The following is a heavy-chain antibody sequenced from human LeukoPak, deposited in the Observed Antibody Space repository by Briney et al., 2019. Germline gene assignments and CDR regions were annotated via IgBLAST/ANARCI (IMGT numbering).Heavy chain of an antibody. V-gene: IGHV4-38-2*02. CDR1: GYSIISGYY. Sequence: PSETLSLTCTVSGYSIISGYYWGWIRQPPGKGLEWIGSIYHSGSTYYNPSLKSRITISVDTSKNQFSLKLSSVTAADTAVYYCASGKLWFGELFSDSSDLDHWGQGTLVTVSS. CDR3: ASGKLWFGELFSDSSDLDH. J-gene: IGHJ4*02. D-gene: IGHD3-10*01. CDR2: IYHSGST.